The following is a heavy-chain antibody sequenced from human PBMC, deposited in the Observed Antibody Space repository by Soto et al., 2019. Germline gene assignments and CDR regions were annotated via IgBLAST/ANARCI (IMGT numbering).Heavy chain of an antibody. CDR1: GASINNNDYY. J-gene: IGHJ2*01. V-gene: IGHV4-30-4*01. CDR2: VYYSGTT. CDR3: ARMSYFYDKWYFDL. Sequence: SQTLSLTCTVSGASINNNDYYWSWIRKTPGKGLESIGYVYYSGTTYYIPSLKSRLSMSIDKSQNQFTLKLNSVTAPDTATYYSARMSYFYDKWYFDLWGRGTLGTVYS. D-gene: IGHD3-22*01.